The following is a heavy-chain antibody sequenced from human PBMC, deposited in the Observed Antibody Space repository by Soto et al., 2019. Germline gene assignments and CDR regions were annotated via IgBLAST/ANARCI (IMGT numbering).Heavy chain of an antibody. D-gene: IGHD2-2*01. J-gene: IGHJ6*02. V-gene: IGHV3-33*01. CDR2: IWFDGSKK. CDR3: ARDRLVPYGYGMDV. Sequence: PGGSLRVSCSASEFTFRSYGSHCDRRAPGKGLEWVALIWFDGSKKYYVDSVKGRFAVSRDNSKNTLYLQMNSLRVEDTAVYYCARDRLVPYGYGMDVWGQGTTVTVSS. CDR1: EFTFRSYG.